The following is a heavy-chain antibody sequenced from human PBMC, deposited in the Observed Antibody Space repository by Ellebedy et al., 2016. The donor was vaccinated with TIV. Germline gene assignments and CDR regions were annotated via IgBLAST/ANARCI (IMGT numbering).Heavy chain of an antibody. V-gene: IGHV4-30-4*01. CDR3: ARETDFWSDSSYFDD. CDR1: GGSINSGDYY. CDR2: IYYSGTT. J-gene: IGHJ4*02. Sequence: LRLXCSVSGGSINSGDYYWSWIRQPPGKGLEWLGYIYYSGTTYYNTSLKSRITISVDTSKNQFSLRLSSVTTADTAVYFCARETDFWSDSSYFDDWGQGILVTISS. D-gene: IGHD3-3*01.